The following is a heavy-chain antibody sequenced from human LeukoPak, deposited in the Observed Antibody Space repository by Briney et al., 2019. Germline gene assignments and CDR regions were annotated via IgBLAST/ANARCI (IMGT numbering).Heavy chain of an antibody. V-gene: IGHV1-2*02. CDR2: INPNSGGA. Sequence: VASVKVSCKASGYTFTGYHIHWVRQAPGQGLEWMGWINPNSGGANSARKFLGRVSMTRDTSISTVYMDLTSLRSDDTAVYYCARDSGSSGWDPTSFLDYWGRGTVVTVSS. CDR3: ARDSGSSGWDPTSFLDY. D-gene: IGHD6-19*01. J-gene: IGHJ4*02. CDR1: GYTFTGYH.